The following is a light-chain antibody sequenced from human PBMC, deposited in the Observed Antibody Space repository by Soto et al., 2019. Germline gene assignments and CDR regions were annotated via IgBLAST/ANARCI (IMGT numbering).Light chain of an antibody. J-gene: IGKJ4*01. V-gene: IGKV3-11*01. Sequence: EIVLTQSPATLSLSPGERATLSCRASQSIDTSLASYQQKPCQAPRLLIYDASNRATGIPGMFSGSVSGTDFTLTISSLEPEDFAVYYCQQRITWPTFGGGTKVEI. CDR2: DAS. CDR1: QSIDTS. CDR3: QQRITWPT.